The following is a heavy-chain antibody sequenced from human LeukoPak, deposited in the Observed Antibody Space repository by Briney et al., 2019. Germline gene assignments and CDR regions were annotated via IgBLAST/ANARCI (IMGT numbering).Heavy chain of an antibody. CDR3: ARAMDY. CDR1: GFTFSDYW. V-gene: IGHV3-7*03. J-gene: IGHJ4*02. Sequence: GGSLRLSCAASGFTFSDYWMNWVRQAPGKGLEWVANINQDGSQKHYVDSVKGRFTISRDNAKNSMYLQMNSLRVEDTAVYYCARAMDYWGPGTLVTVSS. CDR2: INQDGSQK.